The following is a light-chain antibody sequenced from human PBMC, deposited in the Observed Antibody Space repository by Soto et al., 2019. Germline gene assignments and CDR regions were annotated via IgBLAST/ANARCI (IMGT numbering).Light chain of an antibody. J-gene: IGKJ1*01. CDR2: DAS. Sequence: EIVLTQSPGTLSLSPGERATLSCRASQGVSSYLAWYQQKPGQAPRLPIYDASNRATGFPARFSGTGSGTEFTLTITSLQSEDFAVYYRQQYNSWPTFGQGTKVDIK. CDR3: QQYNSWPT. CDR1: QGVSSY. V-gene: IGKV3-15*01.